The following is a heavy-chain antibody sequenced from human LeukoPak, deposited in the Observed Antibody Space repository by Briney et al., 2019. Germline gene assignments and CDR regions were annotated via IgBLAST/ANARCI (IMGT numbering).Heavy chain of an antibody. CDR3: ARGAKILRYFDWLFAY. CDR2: ISSSSSTI. J-gene: IGHJ4*02. V-gene: IGHV3-48*04. CDR1: GFTFSSYS. D-gene: IGHD3-9*01. Sequence: GGSLRLSCAASGFTFSSYSMNWVRQAPGKGLEWVSYISSSSSTIYYADSVKGRFTISRDNAKNSLYLQMNSLRAEDTAVYYCARGAKILRYFDWLFAYWGQGTLVTVSS.